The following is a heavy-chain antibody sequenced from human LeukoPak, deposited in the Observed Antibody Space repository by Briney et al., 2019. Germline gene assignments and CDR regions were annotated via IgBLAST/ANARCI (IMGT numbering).Heavy chain of an antibody. CDR2: ITAGGSTT. CDR3: TKMSDTSARGVDY. V-gene: IGHV3-48*02. CDR1: GFTFSTYS. J-gene: IGHJ4*02. Sequence: GGSPRLSCAASGFTFSTYSMNWVRQAPGKGLEWVSYITAGGSTTYYAGSVEGQFTISRDNSKNTLYLQMNSLRDEDTAVYHCTKMSDTSARGVDYWGQGILVTVSS. D-gene: IGHD3-22*01.